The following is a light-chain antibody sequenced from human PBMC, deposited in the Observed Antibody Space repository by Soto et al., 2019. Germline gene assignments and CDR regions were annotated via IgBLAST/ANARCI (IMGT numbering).Light chain of an antibody. J-gene: IGKJ2*01. CDR2: AAS. V-gene: IGKV1-8*01. CDR3: QQYYTYPQT. CDR1: QGISSY. Sequence: AIRMTQSPSSFSASTGDRVTITCRASQGISSYLAWYQQKPGKAPKLLVYAASTLQYGVTSRFSGSGSGTDFTLTINCLQSEDFATYFCQQYYTYPQTFGQGTKMEI.